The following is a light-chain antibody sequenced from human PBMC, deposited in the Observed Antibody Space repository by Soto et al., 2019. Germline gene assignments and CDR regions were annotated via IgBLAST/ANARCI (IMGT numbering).Light chain of an antibody. CDR1: QGISSY. CDR2: AAS. Sequence: DIQFTQSPSSLSASVGDRVTITCPASQGISSYLAWYQRKPGKAPKLLIYAASTLQSGVPSRFSGSGSGTEFTLTISSLQPDDFATYYCQHYNSYSEAFGQGTKVDIK. CDR3: QHYNSYSEA. V-gene: IGKV1-9*01. J-gene: IGKJ1*01.